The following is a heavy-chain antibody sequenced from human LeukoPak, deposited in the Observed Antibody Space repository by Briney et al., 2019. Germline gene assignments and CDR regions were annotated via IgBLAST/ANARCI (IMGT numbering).Heavy chain of an antibody. J-gene: IGHJ4*02. CDR2: ISSSSSNI. Sequence: GGSLRLSCAASGFTFSDYYMSWIRQAPGKGLEWVSSISSSSSNINYADSVKGRFTISRDNAKNSLYLQMNSLRAEDTAVYYCARSGTGYEKAFFDYWGQGTLVTVSS. CDR1: GFTFSDYY. V-gene: IGHV3-11*06. CDR3: ARSGTGYEKAFFDY. D-gene: IGHD5-12*01.